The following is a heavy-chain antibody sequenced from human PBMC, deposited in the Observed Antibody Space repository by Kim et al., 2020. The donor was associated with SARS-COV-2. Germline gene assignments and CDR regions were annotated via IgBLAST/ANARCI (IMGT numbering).Heavy chain of an antibody. CDR3: AKESCDRCGELHPRGGMDV. D-gene: IGHD1-26*01. CDR1: GFTFSSYA. Sequence: GGSLRLSCAASGFTFSSYAMSWVRQAPGKGLEWVSAISGSGGSTYYADSVKGRFTISRDNSKNTLYLQMNSLRAEDTAVYYCAKESCDRCGELHPRGGMDVWGQGTTVTVSS. J-gene: IGHJ6*02. CDR2: ISGSGGST. V-gene: IGHV3-23*01.